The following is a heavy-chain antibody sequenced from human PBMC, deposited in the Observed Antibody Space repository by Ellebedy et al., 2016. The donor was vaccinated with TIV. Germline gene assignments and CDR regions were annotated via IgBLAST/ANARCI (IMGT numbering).Heavy chain of an antibody. V-gene: IGHV3-21*01. J-gene: IGHJ5*02. CDR2: ISSSGTSI. CDR3: ARGPNARSYNWLNP. Sequence: GGSLSLSXAVSGFTFSSSNLNWVRQAPGKGLEWVSSISSSGTSIYYADSVKGRFTISRDNAKNSLFLQMDTLGAEDSAVYYCARGPNARSYNWLNPWGQGTLVTVSS. D-gene: IGHD2-2*01. CDR1: GFTFSSSN.